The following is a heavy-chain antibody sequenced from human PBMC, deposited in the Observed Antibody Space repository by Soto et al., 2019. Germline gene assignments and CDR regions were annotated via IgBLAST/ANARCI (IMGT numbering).Heavy chain of an antibody. J-gene: IGHJ6*02. V-gene: IGHV3-11*01. CDR2: ISSSGSTI. CDR1: GFTFSDYY. Sequence: QVQLVESGGGLVKPGGSLRLSCAASGFTFSDYYMSWIRQAPGKGLEWVSYISSSGSTIYYADSVKGRFTISRDNAKNSLYLQMNSLRAEDTAVYYCARDTADYGDYEGPYYYYYGMDVWGQGTTVTVSS. CDR3: ARDTADYGDYEGPYYYYYGMDV. D-gene: IGHD4-17*01.